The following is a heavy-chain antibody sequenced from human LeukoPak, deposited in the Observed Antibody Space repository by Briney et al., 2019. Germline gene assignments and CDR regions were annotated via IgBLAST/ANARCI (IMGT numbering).Heavy chain of an antibody. V-gene: IGHV3-9*03. CDR2: ISWNSGSI. J-gene: IGHJ3*02. D-gene: IGHD3-3*01. CDR1: GFTFDDYA. Sequence: GGSLRLSCAASGFTFDDYAMHWVRQAPGKGLEWVSGISWNSGSIGYADSVKGRFTISRDNAKNSLYLQMNRLRAEDMALYYCAKDISRDDFWSGYGAFDIWGQATMVTVSS. CDR3: AKDISRDDFWSGYGAFDI.